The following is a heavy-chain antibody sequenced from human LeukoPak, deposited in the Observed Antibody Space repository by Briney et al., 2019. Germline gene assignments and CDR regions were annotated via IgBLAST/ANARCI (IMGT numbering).Heavy chain of an antibody. J-gene: IGHJ4*02. CDR1: GFTFGTNA. D-gene: IGHD2-2*01. Sequence: GGSLRLSCAASGFTFGTNALTWVRQAPGKGLEWVSAFIYSGDGKYYADSLKGRFTISRDNSKNTLYLQMSSLRAEDTAVYYCAKLGDCSSSSCYPRTPIDHWGQGTLVTVSS. V-gene: IGHV3-23*01. CDR3: AKLGDCSSSSCYPRTPIDH. CDR2: FIYSGDGK.